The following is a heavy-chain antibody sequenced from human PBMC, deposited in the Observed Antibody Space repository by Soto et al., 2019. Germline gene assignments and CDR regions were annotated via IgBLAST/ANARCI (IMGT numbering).Heavy chain of an antibody. CDR2: ISGSGGST. CDR3: AKDVRYCSGGSCSEYYFDL. V-gene: IGHV3-23*01. J-gene: IGHJ4*02. CDR1: GFTFSSYA. Sequence: GGSLRLSCAASGFTFSSYAMSWVRQAPGKGLEWVSAISGSGGSTYYADSVKGRFTISRDNFKNTLFLQMNSLRAEDTAVYYCAKDVRYCSGGSCSEYYFDLWGQGTLVTVSS. D-gene: IGHD2-15*01.